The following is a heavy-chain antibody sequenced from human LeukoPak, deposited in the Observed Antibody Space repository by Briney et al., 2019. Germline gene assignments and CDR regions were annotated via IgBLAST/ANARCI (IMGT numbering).Heavy chain of an antibody. CDR2: IYYSGST. Sequence: SEILSLTCTVSGGSISSHYWSWIRQPPGKGLEWIGYIYYSGSTNYNPSLKSRVTISVDTSKNQFSLKLSSVTAADTAVYYCARGRYYDSSGLNFDYWGQGTLVTVSS. V-gene: IGHV4-59*11. J-gene: IGHJ4*02. CDR1: GGSISSHY. CDR3: ARGRYYDSSGLNFDY. D-gene: IGHD3-22*01.